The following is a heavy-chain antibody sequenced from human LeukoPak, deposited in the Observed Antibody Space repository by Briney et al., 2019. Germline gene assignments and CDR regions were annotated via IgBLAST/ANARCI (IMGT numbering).Heavy chain of an antibody. D-gene: IGHD1-26*01. V-gene: IGHV1-18*01. Sequence: GASVKVSCKASGYTFTSYGISWVRQAPGQGLEWMGWISAYNGNTNYAQKLQGRVTMTADTSTSTAYMELRSLRSDDTAVYYCARDKGLLVGGDFDYWGQGTLVTVSS. J-gene: IGHJ4*02. CDR1: GYTFTSYG. CDR3: ARDKGLLVGGDFDY. CDR2: ISAYNGNT.